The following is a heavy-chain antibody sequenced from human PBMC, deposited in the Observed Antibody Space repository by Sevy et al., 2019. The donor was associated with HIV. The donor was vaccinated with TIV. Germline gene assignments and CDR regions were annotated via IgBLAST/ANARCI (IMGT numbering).Heavy chain of an antibody. V-gene: IGHV3-30*18. CDR3: AKEDSNYYYDY. Sequence: GGSLRLSCAATGFSFSNTGMHWVRQAPGKGLEWVGIVSRDGITVFYAESVKGRFTISRDNSKSTLYLQMNSLRLEDTAVHYCAKEDSNYYYDYWGQGTLVTVSS. CDR1: GFSFSNTG. D-gene: IGHD6-13*01. CDR2: VSRDGITV. J-gene: IGHJ4*02.